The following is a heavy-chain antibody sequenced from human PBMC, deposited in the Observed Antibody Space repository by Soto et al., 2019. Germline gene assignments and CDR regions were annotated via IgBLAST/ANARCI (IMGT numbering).Heavy chain of an antibody. CDR2: INPSSSST. V-gene: IGHV1-46*01. CDR3: ASSLGEITSLCDD. CDR1: GNIFIRCV. D-gene: IGHD1-26*01. Sequence: QVQLVQSGAEMKQPGASGKLSCPASGNIFIRCVRHWVRQSPGQGLEWMGGINPSSSSTTYAQKCPGRVTVTMDTSTSTVYMEVSSLGSGDTAMYYCASSLGEITSLCDDWGQGSMVTVSA. J-gene: IGHJ4*02.